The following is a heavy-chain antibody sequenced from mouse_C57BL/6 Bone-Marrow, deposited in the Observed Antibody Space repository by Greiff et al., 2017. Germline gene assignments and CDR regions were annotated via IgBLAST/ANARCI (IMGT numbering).Heavy chain of an antibody. J-gene: IGHJ2*01. D-gene: IGHD1-1*01. CDR1: GYTFTSYG. V-gene: IGHV1-81*01. CDR3: ARQDYGSSPDY. CDR2: IYPRSGNT. Sequence: QVQLQQPGAELARPGASVKLSCKASGYTFTSYGISWVKQRTGQGLEWIGEIYPRSGNTYYNQKFKGKATLTADKSSSTAYMELRSLTSEDTAVYSGARQDYGSSPDYWGQGTTLTVSS.